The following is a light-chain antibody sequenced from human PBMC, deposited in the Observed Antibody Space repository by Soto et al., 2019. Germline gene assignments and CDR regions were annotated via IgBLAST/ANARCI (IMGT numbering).Light chain of an antibody. Sequence: EIVLTQSPGTLSLSPVEIATLSFMASQSVSSSYLAWYQQKPGQAPRLLIYGASSRATGIPDRFSGSGSGTDFTPTISRLEPEHFAVYYCQQYGSSPPWTFGQGTKVDIK. J-gene: IGKJ1*01. V-gene: IGKV3-20*01. CDR3: QQYGSSPPWT. CDR1: QSVSSSY. CDR2: GAS.